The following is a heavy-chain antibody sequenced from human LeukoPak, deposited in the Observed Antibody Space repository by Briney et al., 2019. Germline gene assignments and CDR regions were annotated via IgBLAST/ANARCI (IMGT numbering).Heavy chain of an antibody. V-gene: IGHV3-23*01. J-gene: IGHJ5*02. CDR3: TQGSVATADTRSSDP. D-gene: IGHD6-13*01. Sequence: GGSLRLSCAASGFTFSSSSMSWVRQAPGKGLEWVSAISGNSAYTHYADSVKGRFTISRDNSKYTLYLQMNSLTAEDTAVYYCTQGSVATADTRSSDPWGQGTLVNVSS. CDR2: ISGNSAYT. CDR1: GFTFSSSS.